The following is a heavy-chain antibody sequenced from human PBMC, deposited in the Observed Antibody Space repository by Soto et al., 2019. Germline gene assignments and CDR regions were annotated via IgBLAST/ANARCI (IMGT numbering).Heavy chain of an antibody. CDR1: GGSIGSGDYY. D-gene: IGHD3-22*01. CDR3: ARAFDDSSGFYGGLGY. Sequence: PSETLSLTCTVSGGSIGSGDYYWSWIRQPPGKGLEWIGYMYYTGSTYYNPSLKSQFTISVDASKNQFSLKLSSVTAADTAVYYCARAFDDSSGFYGGLGYWGQGTLVTVSS. V-gene: IGHV4-30-4*01. CDR2: MYYTGST. J-gene: IGHJ4*02.